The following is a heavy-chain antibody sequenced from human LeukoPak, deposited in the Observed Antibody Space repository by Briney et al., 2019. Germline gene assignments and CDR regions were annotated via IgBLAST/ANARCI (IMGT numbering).Heavy chain of an antibody. CDR3: AKAPAYYYDSSGYYWKEY. D-gene: IGHD3-22*01. CDR1: GFTFSSYA. CDR2: ISGSGGST. Sequence: PGGSLRLSCAASGFTFSSYAMSWVRQAPGKGLEWVSGISGSGGSTHYADSVKGRFTISRDNSKNTLYLQMNSLRVEDTAVYYCAKAPAYYYDSSGYYWKEYWGQGTLVTVSS. V-gene: IGHV3-23*01. J-gene: IGHJ4*02.